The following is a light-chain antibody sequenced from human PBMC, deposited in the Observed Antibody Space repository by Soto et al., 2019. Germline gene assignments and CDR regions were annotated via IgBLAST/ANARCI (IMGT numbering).Light chain of an antibody. CDR1: SSKIGSTT. J-gene: IGLJ2*01. Sequence: QSVLTQTPSASGTPGQRVTISCSGSSSKIGSTTVNWYQQLPGTAPKLLIYNNNQRPSGVPDRFSGSKSGTSASLAISGLQSEDEADYYCAAWDDSLNGDVFCGGTKLTVL. CDR3: AAWDDSLNGDV. CDR2: NNN. V-gene: IGLV1-44*01.